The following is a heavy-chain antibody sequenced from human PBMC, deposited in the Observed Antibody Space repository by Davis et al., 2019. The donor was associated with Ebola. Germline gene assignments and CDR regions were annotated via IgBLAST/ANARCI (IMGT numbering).Heavy chain of an antibody. Sequence: ASVKVSCKASGYTFTGYYIHWVRQAPGQGLEWMGWMNPNSGNTGYAQKFQGRVTITRNTSISAAYMELSSLRSEDTAVYYCARGGGYSGYDPGWSWDYWGQGTLVTVSS. CDR2: MNPNSGNT. D-gene: IGHD5-12*01. CDR3: ARGGGYSGYDPGWSWDY. J-gene: IGHJ4*02. CDR1: GYTFTGYY. V-gene: IGHV1-8*03.